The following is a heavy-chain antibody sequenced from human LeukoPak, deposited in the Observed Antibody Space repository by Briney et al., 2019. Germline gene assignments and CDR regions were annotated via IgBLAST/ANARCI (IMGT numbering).Heavy chain of an antibody. D-gene: IGHD4-11*01. CDR2: IYYSGST. CDR3: ARAPSGSNYNYYYYMDV. CDR1: GGSISSSSYY. V-gene: IGHV4-39*01. Sequence: SETLSLTCTVSGGSISSSSYYWGWIRQPPGKGLEWIGSIYYSGSTYYNPSLKSRVTISVDTSKNQFSLKLSSVTAADTAVYYCARAPSGSNYNYYYYMDVWGKGTTVTVSS. J-gene: IGHJ6*03.